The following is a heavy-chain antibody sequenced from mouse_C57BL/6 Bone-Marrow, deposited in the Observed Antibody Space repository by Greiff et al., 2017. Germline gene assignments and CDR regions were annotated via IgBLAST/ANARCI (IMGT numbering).Heavy chain of an antibody. CDR2: IYPRSGNT. D-gene: IGHD2-4*01. CDR3: ARNYDYDVEAY. V-gene: IGHV1-81*01. Sequence: LVESGAELARPGASVKLSCKASGYTFTSYGISWVKQRTGQGLEWIGEIYPRSGNTYYNEKFKGKATLTADKSSSTAYMELRSLTSEDSAVYFCARNYDYDVEAYWGQGTLVTVSA. J-gene: IGHJ3*01. CDR1: GYTFTSYG.